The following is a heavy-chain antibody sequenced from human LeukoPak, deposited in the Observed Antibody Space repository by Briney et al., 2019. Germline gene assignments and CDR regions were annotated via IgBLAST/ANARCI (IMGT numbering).Heavy chain of an antibody. CDR2: IYTSGST. D-gene: IGHD6-13*01. CDR1: GGSISSYY. Sequence: SETLSLTCTVSGGSISSYYWSWIRQPPGKGLEWIGYIYTSGSTNYNPSLKSRATISVDTSKKQFSLKLSSVTATDTAVYYCARPAAGQGGDWYFDLWGRGTLVTVSS. V-gene: IGHV4-4*09. J-gene: IGHJ2*01. CDR3: ARPAAGQGGDWYFDL.